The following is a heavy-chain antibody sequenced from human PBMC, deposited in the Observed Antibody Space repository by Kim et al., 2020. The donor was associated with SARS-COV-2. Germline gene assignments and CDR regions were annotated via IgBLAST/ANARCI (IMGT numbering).Heavy chain of an antibody. V-gene: IGHV3-21*01. Sequence: GGSLRLSCAASGFTFSSYSMNWVRQAPGKGLEWVSSISSSSSYTYYADSVKGRFTISRDNAKNSLNLQMNSLRAEDTAVYYCARARENDYWIGSRGAFD. J-gene: IGHJ3*02. CDR1: GFTFSSYS. D-gene: IGHD3-3*01. CDR3: ARARENDYWIGSRGAFD. CDR2: ISSSSSYT.